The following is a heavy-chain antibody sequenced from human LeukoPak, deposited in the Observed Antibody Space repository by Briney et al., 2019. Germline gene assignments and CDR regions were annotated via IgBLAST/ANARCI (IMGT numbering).Heavy chain of an antibody. D-gene: IGHD4-11*01. J-gene: IGHJ4*02. CDR1: GFTFSSYW. CDR3: VRLQRAVTGNY. Sequence: GGSLRLSCAASGFTFSSYWMSWVRQAPGKGLEWVANIKQDGSEKYYVDSVKGRFTISRDNAQNSLYLQMNSLRTEDTAVYYCVRLQRAVTGNYWGQGTLVTVSS. V-gene: IGHV3-7*01. CDR2: IKQDGSEK.